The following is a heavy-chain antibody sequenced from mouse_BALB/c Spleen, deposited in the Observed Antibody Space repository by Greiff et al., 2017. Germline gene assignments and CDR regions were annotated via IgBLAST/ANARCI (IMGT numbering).Heavy chain of an antibody. CDR2: ISYSGST. V-gene: IGHV3-2*02. D-gene: IGHD2-2*01. CDR3: AKGYGYDYAMDY. CDR1: GYSITSDYA. J-gene: IGHJ4*01. Sequence: EVMLVESGPGLVKPSQSLSLTCTVTGYSITSDYAWNWIRQFPGNKLEWMGYISYSGSTSYNPSLKSRISITRDTSKNQFFLQLNSVTTEDTATYYCAKGYGYDYAMDYWGQGTSVTVSS.